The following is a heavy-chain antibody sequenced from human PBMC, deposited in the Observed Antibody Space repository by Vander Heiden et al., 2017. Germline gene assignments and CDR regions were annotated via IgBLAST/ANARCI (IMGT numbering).Heavy chain of an antibody. CDR2: ISYDGSNK. J-gene: IGHJ4*02. CDR3: ARAPDTAMVTSYFDY. CDR1: YTFTSYA. V-gene: IGHV3-30-3*01. Sequence: YTFTSYAMHWVRQAPGKGLEWVAVISYDGSNKYYADSVKGRFTISRDNSKNTLYLQMNSLRAEDTAVYYCARAPDTAMVTSYFDYWGQGTLVTVSS. D-gene: IGHD5-18*01.